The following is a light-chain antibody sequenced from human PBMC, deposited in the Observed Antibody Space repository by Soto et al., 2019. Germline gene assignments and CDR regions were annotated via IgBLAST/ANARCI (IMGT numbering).Light chain of an antibody. Sequence: DIQMTQSPSTLSASVGDRVTITCRASQSISSWLAWYQQKPGKAPKHLMYKASTLESGVPSRFSGSGSGTEFTLTISSLQPDDFATYYCQQYSSYWTFGQGTKVEIK. CDR3: QQYSSYWT. J-gene: IGKJ1*01. CDR1: QSISSW. CDR2: KAS. V-gene: IGKV1-5*03.